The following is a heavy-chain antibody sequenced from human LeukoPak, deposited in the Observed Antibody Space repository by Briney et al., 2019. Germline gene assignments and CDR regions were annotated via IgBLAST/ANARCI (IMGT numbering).Heavy chain of an antibody. CDR1: GYSFTSYW. D-gene: IGHD1-26*01. J-gene: IGHJ3*01. CDR3: GMSGDRVPLQDDVFDV. CDR2: IYPGDSDT. V-gene: IGHV5-51*03. Sequence: GESLKISCKGSGYSFTSYWIGWVRQMPGKGLEWMGIIYPGDSDTRYSPSFQGQVTISVDKSINPAYLQWSSLQASDTAMYYCGMSGDRVPLQDDVFDVWGQGTMVTVST.